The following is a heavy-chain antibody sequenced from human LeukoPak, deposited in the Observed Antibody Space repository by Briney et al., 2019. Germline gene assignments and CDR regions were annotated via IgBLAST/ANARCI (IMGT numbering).Heavy chain of an antibody. V-gene: IGHV4-61*02. CDR1: GGSISSSDYY. CDR3: ARGYCSGGSCPFQH. D-gene: IGHD2-15*01. CDR2: IYTSGST. Sequence: PSETLSLTCSVSGGSISSSDYYWGWIRQPAGKGLEWVGRIYTSGSTNYNPSLKSRVTISVDTSKNQFSLKLSSVTAADTAVYYCARGYCSGGSCPFQHWGQGTLVTVSS. J-gene: IGHJ1*01.